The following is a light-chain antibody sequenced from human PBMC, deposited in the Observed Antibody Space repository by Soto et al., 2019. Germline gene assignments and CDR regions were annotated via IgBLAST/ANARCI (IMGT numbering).Light chain of an antibody. Sequence: QAVVTQETSLTVSPGGTVTLTCGSSTGAVTSSHYPYWLKQKPGQAPRALIYDTSNKHSWTPARFSGSLLGGKPALILSGAQPEDEADYYCSLSYSDVRVFGGGTKLTVL. J-gene: IGLJ3*02. CDR3: SLSYSDVRV. CDR1: TGAVTSSHY. CDR2: DTS. V-gene: IGLV7-46*01.